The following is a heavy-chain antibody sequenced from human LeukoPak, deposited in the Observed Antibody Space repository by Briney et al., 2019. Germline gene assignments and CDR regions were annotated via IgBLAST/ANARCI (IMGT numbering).Heavy chain of an antibody. V-gene: IGHV3-66*01. CDR1: GFTVITNY. D-gene: IGHD1-26*01. J-gene: IGHJ4*02. Sequence: PGGSLRLSCAASGFTVITNYMTWFRQAPGKGLEWVSVIYSGGSTYYADSVKGRFTISRDNSKNTLYLQMNSLRAEDTAVYYCARGSGSYYWFDYWGQGTLVTVSS. CDR3: ARGSGSYYWFDY. CDR2: IYSGGST.